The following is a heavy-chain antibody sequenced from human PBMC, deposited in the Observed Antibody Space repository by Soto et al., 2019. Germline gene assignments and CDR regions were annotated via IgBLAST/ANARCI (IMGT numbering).Heavy chain of an antibody. Sequence: SETLSLTCTVPCGSISSYYWTWIRQPPGKGLEWIGYISDTGSTSYNPSLNSRVTISVDTSKNQFSLNLSSVTAADTAVYYCARISAWLLDDWGQGTQVTVSS. CDR2: ISDTGST. CDR3: ARISAWLLDD. D-gene: IGHD5-12*01. J-gene: IGHJ4*02. CDR1: CGSISSYY. V-gene: IGHV4-59*01.